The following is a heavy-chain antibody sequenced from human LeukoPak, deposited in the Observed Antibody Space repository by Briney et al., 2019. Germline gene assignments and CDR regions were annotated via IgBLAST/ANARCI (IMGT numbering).Heavy chain of an antibody. V-gene: IGHV3-74*01. CDR3: VGEDKY. CDR2: INSDGSST. CDR1: GFTFSSYW. J-gene: IGHJ4*02. Sequence: PGGSLRLSCAASGFTFSSYWMHWVCQAPGKGLVWVSRINSDGSSTNYADSVKGRFSISRDNSKNTLYLQMNSLRAEDTAVYYCVGEDKYWGQGTLVTVSS. D-gene: IGHD2-15*01.